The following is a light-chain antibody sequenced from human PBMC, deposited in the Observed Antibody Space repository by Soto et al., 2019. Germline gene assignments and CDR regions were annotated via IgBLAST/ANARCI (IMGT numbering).Light chain of an antibody. CDR1: SSDVGGYNY. J-gene: IGLJ2*01. Sequence: QSVLTQPPSASGSPGQSVTISCTGTSSDVGGYNYVSWYQQHPGKAPKLMIYEVSKRPSGVPDRFSGSKSGNTASLTVSGLQAEDEAHYYCSSFTSKSTLIFGGGTKVTVL. CDR2: EVS. V-gene: IGLV2-8*01. CDR3: SSFTSKSTLI.